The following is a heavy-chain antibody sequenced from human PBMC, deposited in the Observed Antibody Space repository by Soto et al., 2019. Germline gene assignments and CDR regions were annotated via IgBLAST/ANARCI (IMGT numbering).Heavy chain of an antibody. Sequence: ASVKVSCKASGYTFTNYGVSWVRQAPGQGLEWMGWINAGNGNTKYSQKFQGRVTITRDTSASTAYMELSSLRSEDTAVYYCARTLMGLWAFDIWGQGTMVTVSS. CDR3: ARTLMGLWAFDI. CDR2: INAGNGNT. D-gene: IGHD3-16*01. V-gene: IGHV1-3*01. CDR1: GYTFTNYG. J-gene: IGHJ3*02.